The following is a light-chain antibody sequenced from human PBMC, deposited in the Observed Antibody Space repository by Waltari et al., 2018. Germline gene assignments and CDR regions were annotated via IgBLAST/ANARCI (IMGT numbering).Light chain of an antibody. CDR1: QAISSY. CDR2: AAS. Sequence: DIQLTQSPSFLSASVGDRVTITCRASQAISSYLAWYQQKPGRAPKLLIYAASTLQSGVPSGFSGSGSGTEFTLTIGSLQPEDFATYYCQQLDSFPITFGQGTRLEIK. CDR3: QQLDSFPIT. J-gene: IGKJ5*01. V-gene: IGKV1-9*01.